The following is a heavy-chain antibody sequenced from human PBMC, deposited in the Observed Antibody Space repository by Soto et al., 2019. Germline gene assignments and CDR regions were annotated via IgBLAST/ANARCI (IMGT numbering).Heavy chain of an antibody. J-gene: IGHJ4*02. V-gene: IGHV3-30-3*01. CDR3: ARDRAMVMGYFDY. CDR2: ISYDGSNK. D-gene: IGHD5-18*01. Sequence: PGGSLRLSCAASGFTFSSYAMHWVRQAPGKGLEWVAVISYDGSNKYYADSVKGRFTISRDNSKNTLYLQMNSLRAEDTAVYYCARDRAMVMGYFDYWGQGTLVTVSS. CDR1: GFTFSSYA.